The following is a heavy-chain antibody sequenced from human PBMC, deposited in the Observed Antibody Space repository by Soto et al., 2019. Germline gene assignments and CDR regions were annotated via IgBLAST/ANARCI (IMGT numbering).Heavy chain of an antibody. Sequence: VQLQESGPGLVKPSETLSLTCSVSGGSISSGGYYWSWIRQHPGKGLEWIGYVHHSGSTYSSPSLKSRVTLSIDTSKNHFSLKLSSVTATDTAVYYCARDYDFIQGAFDIWGQGTMVIVSS. CDR1: GGSISSGGYY. CDR3: ARDYDFIQGAFDI. V-gene: IGHV4-31*03. D-gene: IGHD3-16*01. J-gene: IGHJ3*02. CDR2: VHHSGST.